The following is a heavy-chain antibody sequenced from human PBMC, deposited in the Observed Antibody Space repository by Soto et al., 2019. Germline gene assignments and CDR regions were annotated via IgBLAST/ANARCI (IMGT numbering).Heavy chain of an antibody. V-gene: IGHV3-23*01. CDR2: ISGSGGST. Sequence: GGSLRLSCAASGFTFSSYAMSWVRQAPGKGLEWVSAISGSGGSTYYADSVKGRFTISRDNSKNTLYLQMNSLRAEDTAVYYCAKALYWNYRTHSLLDYWGQGTLVTVSS. CDR1: GFTFSSYA. D-gene: IGHD1-7*01. J-gene: IGHJ4*02. CDR3: AKALYWNYRTHSLLDY.